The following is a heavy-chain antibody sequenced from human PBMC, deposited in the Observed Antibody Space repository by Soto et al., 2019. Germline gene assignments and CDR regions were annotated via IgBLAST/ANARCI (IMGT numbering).Heavy chain of an antibody. Sequence: PGGSLRLSCAASGFSFGDSAMSWVRQPPGKGLEWLAAVNPDGSDTFYADSVKGRFTISRDNSQNTVNLQMKSLRVEDTAIYYCAKQLGYCSTGRCYFDYWGQGTQVTVSS. CDR1: GFSFGDSA. J-gene: IGHJ4*02. D-gene: IGHD2-2*01. CDR2: VNPDGSDT. CDR3: AKQLGYCSTGRCYFDY. V-gene: IGHV3-23*01.